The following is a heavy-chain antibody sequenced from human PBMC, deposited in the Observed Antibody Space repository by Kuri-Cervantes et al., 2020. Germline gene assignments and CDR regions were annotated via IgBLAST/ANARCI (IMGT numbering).Heavy chain of an antibody. D-gene: IGHD3-10*01. J-gene: IGHJ4*02. CDR3: AKGGTYYGSGSDYPPSPHFDY. Sequence: SLKISCAASGFTFDDYAMHWVRQAPGKGLEWVSGISWNSGSIGYADSVKGRFTISRDNAKNSLYLQMNSLRAEDTALYYCAKGGTYYGSGSDYPPSPHFDYWGQETLVTVSS. CDR2: ISWNSGSI. V-gene: IGHV3-9*01. CDR1: GFTFDDYA.